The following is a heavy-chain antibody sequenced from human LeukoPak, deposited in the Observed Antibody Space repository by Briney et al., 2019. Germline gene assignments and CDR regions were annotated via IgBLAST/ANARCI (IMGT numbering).Heavy chain of an antibody. Sequence: LTCAVYGGSFSGYYWSWIRQAPGKGLECVSYISSKSSAIYYADSVKGRFTISRDNAKNSLYLQMNSLRAEDTAVYYCARDLHGSGSYYPFDYWGQGTLVTVSS. CDR3: ARDLHGSGSYYPFDY. V-gene: IGHV3-11*04. J-gene: IGHJ4*02. D-gene: IGHD3-10*01. CDR1: GGSFSGYY. CDR2: ISSKSSAI.